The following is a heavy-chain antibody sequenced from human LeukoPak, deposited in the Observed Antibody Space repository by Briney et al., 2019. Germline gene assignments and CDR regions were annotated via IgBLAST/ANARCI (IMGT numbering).Heavy chain of an antibody. CDR2: LSSSSDYI. V-gene: IGHV3-21*01. D-gene: IGHD5-12*01. CDR3: AKRKYSDSDLRAFDI. Sequence: GGSPRLSCAASGFTFTNYHMDWVRQAPGKGLEWVLFLSSSSDYISYADSVKGRFTISRDNAKNSLFLQMNSLRAEDTAIYYCAKRKYSDSDLRAFDIWGQGTMVTVSS. CDR1: GFTFTNYH. J-gene: IGHJ3*02.